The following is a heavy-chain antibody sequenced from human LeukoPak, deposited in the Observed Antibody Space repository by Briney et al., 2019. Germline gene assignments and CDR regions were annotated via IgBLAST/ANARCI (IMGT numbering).Heavy chain of an antibody. CDR2: ISGSSSYI. V-gene: IGHV3-21*01. Sequence: GGSLRLSCVASAFTFSSYTMNWVRQAPGKGLEWVSSISGSSSYIYYADSVKGRFTISRDNAKNSLYLQMNSLRAEDTAVYYCARDMRYFDDRFDFWGQGTLVTVSS. D-gene: IGHD3-9*01. CDR1: AFTFSSYT. J-gene: IGHJ4*02. CDR3: ARDMRYFDDRFDF.